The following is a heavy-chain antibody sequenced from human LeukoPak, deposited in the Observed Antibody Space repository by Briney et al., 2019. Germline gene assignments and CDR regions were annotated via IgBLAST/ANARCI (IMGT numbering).Heavy chain of an antibody. D-gene: IGHD2-2*02. CDR2: ISWNSGSI. J-gene: IGHJ6*02. Sequence: PGGSLRLSCAASGFTFGDYAMHWVRQAPGKGLEWVSGISWNSGSIGYADSVKGRFTISRDNAKNSLYLQMNSLRAEDTALYYCAKDLDCSSTSCYSTQYYYYGMDVWGQGTTVTVSS. CDR3: AKDLDCSSTSCYSTQYYYYGMDV. V-gene: IGHV3-9*01. CDR1: GFTFGDYA.